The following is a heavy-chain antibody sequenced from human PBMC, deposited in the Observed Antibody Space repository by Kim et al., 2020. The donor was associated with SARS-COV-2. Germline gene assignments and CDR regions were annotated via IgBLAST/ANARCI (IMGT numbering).Heavy chain of an antibody. CDR2: IYYSGST. CDR3: ARAGQWLVRTNWFDP. V-gene: IGHV4-39*07. CDR1: GGSISSSSYY. J-gene: IGHJ5*02. D-gene: IGHD6-19*01. Sequence: SETLSLTCTVSGGSISSSSYYWGWIRQPPGKGLEWIGSIYYSGSTYYNPSLKSRVTISVDTSKNQFSLKLSSVTAADTAVYYCARAGQWLVRTNWFDPWGQGTLVTVSS.